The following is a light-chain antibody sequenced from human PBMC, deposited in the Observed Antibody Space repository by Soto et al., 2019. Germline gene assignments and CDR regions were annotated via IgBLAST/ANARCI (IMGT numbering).Light chain of an antibody. Sequence: QSALTQPASVSGSPGQSITISCTGISNDVGTYNLVSWYQHHPGKAPKLIIYEASKRPSGVPNRFSGSKSGASASLAITGLQAEDEADYYCQSYDSRLSGSVFGTGTKLTVL. CDR2: EAS. CDR1: SNDVGTYNL. J-gene: IGLJ1*01. V-gene: IGLV2-14*02. CDR3: QSYDSRLSGSV.